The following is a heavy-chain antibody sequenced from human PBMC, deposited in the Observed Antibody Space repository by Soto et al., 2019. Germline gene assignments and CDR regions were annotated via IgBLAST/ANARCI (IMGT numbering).Heavy chain of an antibody. CDR2: IYYSGST. V-gene: IGHV4-61*01. CDR3: ARERITMVRGVIIETPTAFDP. CDR1: GGSVSSGSYY. Sequence: SETLSLTCTVSGGSVSSGSYYWSWIRQPPGKGLEWIGYIYYSGSTNYNPSLKSRVTISVDTSKNQFSLKLSSVTAADTAVYYCARERITMVRGVIIETPTAFDPWGQGTLVTVSS. J-gene: IGHJ5*02. D-gene: IGHD3-10*01.